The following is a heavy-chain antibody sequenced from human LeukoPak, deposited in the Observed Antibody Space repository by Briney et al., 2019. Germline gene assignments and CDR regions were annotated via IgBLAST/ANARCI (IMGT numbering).Heavy chain of an antibody. J-gene: IGHJ6*03. V-gene: IGHV1-46*03. CDR3: ARHGRGDPPRGQSDYYYMDV. Sequence: GASVKVSCKAVGYTFTSYYMHWVRQAPGQGPEWMGLIGPSGGSTNYAQKFQGRVTMTRDTSTSTAYMELSSLRSEDTAVYYCARHGRGDPPRGQSDYYYMDVWGKGTTVTVSS. D-gene: IGHD1-26*01. CDR2: IGPSGGST. CDR1: GYTFTSYY.